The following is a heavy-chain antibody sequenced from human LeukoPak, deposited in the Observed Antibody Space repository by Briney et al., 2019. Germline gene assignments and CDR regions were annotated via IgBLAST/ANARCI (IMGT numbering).Heavy chain of an antibody. CDR2: ISGSGGST. CDR3: AKDAKPYYYDSSGYYYAGAFDI. J-gene: IGHJ3*02. CDR1: GFTFSSYA. Sequence: PGGSLRLSCAASGFTFSSYAMSWVRQAPGKGLEWVSAISGSGGSTYYADSVKVRFTISRDSSKNTLHLQMNSLRAEATAVYYCAKDAKPYYYDSSGYYYAGAFDIWGQGTMVTVSS. D-gene: IGHD3-22*01. V-gene: IGHV3-23*01.